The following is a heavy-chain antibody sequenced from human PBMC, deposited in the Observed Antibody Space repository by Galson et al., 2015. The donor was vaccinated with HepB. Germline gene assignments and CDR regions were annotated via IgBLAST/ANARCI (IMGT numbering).Heavy chain of an antibody. Sequence: SLRLSCAASGFTFSNAWMNWVRQAPGKGLEWVGRIKSKTDGGTTDYAAPVKGRFTISRDDSKNTLYLQMNSLKTEDTAVYYCTTDPPWVIVATIGGYWGQGTLVTVSS. CDR1: GFTFSNAW. V-gene: IGHV3-15*07. J-gene: IGHJ4*02. D-gene: IGHD5-12*01. CDR3: TTDPPWVIVATIGGY. CDR2: IKSKTDGGTT.